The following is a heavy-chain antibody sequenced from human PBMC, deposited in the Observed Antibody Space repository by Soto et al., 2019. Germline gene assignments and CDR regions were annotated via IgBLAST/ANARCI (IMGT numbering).Heavy chain of an antibody. CDR3: ARFWSGYLSDY. CDR1: GFTFTSSA. D-gene: IGHD3-3*01. Sequence: GASVKVSCKASGFTFTSSAMQWVRQARGQRLEWIGWIVVGSGNTNYAQKFQERVTITRDMSTSTAYMELRSLSSDDTAVYYCARFWSGYLSDYWGQGTLVTVSS. J-gene: IGHJ4*02. V-gene: IGHV1-58*02. CDR2: IVVGSGNT.